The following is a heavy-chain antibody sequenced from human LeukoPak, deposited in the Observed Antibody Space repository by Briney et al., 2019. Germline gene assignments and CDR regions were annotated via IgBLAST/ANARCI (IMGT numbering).Heavy chain of an antibody. J-gene: IGHJ4*02. D-gene: IGHD6-19*01. CDR2: IYPGDSDT. Sequence: GESLKISCKGSGYSFTSYWIGWVRQMPGKGLEWVGIIYPGDSDTRYSPSFQGQVTISADKSISTAYLQWSSLKASDTAMYYCTRPYSSGWYAVESWGQGTLVTVSS. V-gene: IGHV5-51*01. CDR1: GYSFTSYW. CDR3: TRPYSSGWYAVES.